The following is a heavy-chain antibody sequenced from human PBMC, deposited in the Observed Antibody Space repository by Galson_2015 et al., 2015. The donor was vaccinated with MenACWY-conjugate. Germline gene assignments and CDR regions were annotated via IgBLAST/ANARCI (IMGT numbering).Heavy chain of an antibody. Sequence: SLRLSCAASGFIFNTYWMRWVRQAPGKGLVWVPRINPGGSSTTYADSVKDRFTISRDNAKNTLYLQMNSLRPEDTAVFYCAKTRGASFYFDSWGQGTLVTVSS. CDR1: GFIFNTYW. CDR2: INPGGSST. CDR3: AKTRGASFYFDS. J-gene: IGHJ4*02. V-gene: IGHV3-74*01. D-gene: IGHD1-26*01.